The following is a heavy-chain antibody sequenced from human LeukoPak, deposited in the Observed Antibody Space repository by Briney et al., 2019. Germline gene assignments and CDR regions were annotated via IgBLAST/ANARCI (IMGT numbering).Heavy chain of an antibody. Sequence: APVKVSCKASEYTFTAYYMHWLRQAPGQGLEWMGWINPNSGGTKYAQKFQGRVTMTRDTSISTAYMELSSLSSDDTAVYYCARDSRGAYNFDFWGQGTLVTVSS. J-gene: IGHJ4*02. CDR3: ARDSRGAYNFDF. CDR2: INPNSGGT. V-gene: IGHV1-2*02. D-gene: IGHD3-10*01. CDR1: EYTFTAYY.